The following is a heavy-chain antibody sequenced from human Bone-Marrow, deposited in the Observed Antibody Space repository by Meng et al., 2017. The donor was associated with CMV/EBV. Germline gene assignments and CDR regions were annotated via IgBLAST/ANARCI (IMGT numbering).Heavy chain of an antibody. V-gene: IGHV1-8*02. CDR1: GYTFTSYG. CDR3: ARGRDFWSGYYAHGPSHYYYYGMDV. CDR2: MNPNSGNT. D-gene: IGHD3-3*01. J-gene: IGHJ6*02. Sequence: ASEKVSCKASGYTFTSYGISWVRQATGQGLEWMGWMNPNSGNTGYAQKFRGRVTMTRNTSISTAYMELSSLRSEDTAVYYCARGRDFWSGYYAHGPSHYYYYGMDVWGQGTTVTVSS.